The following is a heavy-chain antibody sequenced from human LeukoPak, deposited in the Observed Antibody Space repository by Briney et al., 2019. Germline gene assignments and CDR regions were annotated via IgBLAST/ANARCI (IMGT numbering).Heavy chain of an antibody. CDR2: IYSGGST. Sequence: PGGSLRLSCAASGFTFSSYAMSWVRQAPGKGLEWVSVIYSGGSTYYADSVKGRFTISRDNSKNTLYLQMNSLRAEDTAVYYCARDPHYDSSGYSFYYYYGMDVWGQGTTVTVSS. D-gene: IGHD3-22*01. J-gene: IGHJ6*02. CDR1: GFTFSSYA. V-gene: IGHV3-66*01. CDR3: ARDPHYDSSGYSFYYYYGMDV.